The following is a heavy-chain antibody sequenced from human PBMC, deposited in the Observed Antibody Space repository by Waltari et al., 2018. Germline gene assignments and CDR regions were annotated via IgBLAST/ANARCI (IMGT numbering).Heavy chain of an antibody. V-gene: IGHV4-61*02. Sequence: QVHLQESGPGLVRPSQTLSLTCNVSGASISSGTYYWNWVRQPAGKGPEWIRRIHISGTTNSRPSLKSRITISVDPSHNQFSLKLTSVTAADTAVYYCARGIAKGGYGAVDYWGQGRLVTVSS. CDR3: ARGIAKGGYGAVDY. J-gene: IGHJ4*02. CDR2: IHISGTT. CDR1: GASISSGTYY. D-gene: IGHD5-18*01.